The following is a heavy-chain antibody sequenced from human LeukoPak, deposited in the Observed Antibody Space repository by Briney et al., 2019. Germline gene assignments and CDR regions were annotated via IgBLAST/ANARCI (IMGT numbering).Heavy chain of an antibody. J-gene: IGHJ4*02. V-gene: IGHV3-48*01. CDR1: GFKFGSFS. CDR2: ISSTSTAI. Sequence: GGSLRLSCAASGFKFGSFSMGWVRQAPGKGLEWLSYISSTSTAIYYADSLKGRFTISRDNSKNTLYLQMNSLRAEDTAVYYCARVGLGGWDLAAFDYWGQGTLVTVSS. D-gene: IGHD3-16*01. CDR3: ARVGLGGWDLAAFDY.